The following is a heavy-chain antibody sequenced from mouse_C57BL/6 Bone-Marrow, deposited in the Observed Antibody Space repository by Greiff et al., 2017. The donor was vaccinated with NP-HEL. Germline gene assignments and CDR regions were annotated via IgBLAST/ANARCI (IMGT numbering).Heavy chain of an antibody. Sequence: QVQLQQSGAELARPGASVKLSCKASGYTFTSYGISWVKQRTGQGLEWIGEIYPRSGNTYYNEKFKGKATLTADKSSSTAYMELRSLTSEDSAVYFCESGVIYYYGSRPRGYWGQGTTLTVSS. D-gene: IGHD1-1*01. CDR1: GYTFTSYG. J-gene: IGHJ2*01. CDR3: ESGVIYYYGSRPRGY. V-gene: IGHV1-81*01. CDR2: IYPRSGNT.